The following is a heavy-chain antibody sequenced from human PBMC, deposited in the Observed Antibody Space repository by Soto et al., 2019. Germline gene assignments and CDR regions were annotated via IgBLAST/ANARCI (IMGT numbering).Heavy chain of an antibody. CDR2: ISYDGSNK. CDR3: AKLYYDSSVDY. V-gene: IGHV3-30*18. CDR1: GFTFSSYG. D-gene: IGHD3-22*01. Sequence: GGSLRLSCAASGFTFSSYGMHWVRQAPGKGLEWVAVISYDGSNKYYADSVKGRFTISRDNSKNTLYLQMNSLRAEDTAVYYCAKLYYDSSVDYWGQGTLVTVSS. J-gene: IGHJ4*02.